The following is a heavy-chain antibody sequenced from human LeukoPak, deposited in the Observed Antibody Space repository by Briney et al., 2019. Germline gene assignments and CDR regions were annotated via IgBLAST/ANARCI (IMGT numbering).Heavy chain of an antibody. CDR3: ARVEEGYSYGYIDY. Sequence: SETLSLTCTVSGGSISSYYWSWIRQPPGKGPEWIGYIYYSGSTNYNPSLKSRVTISVDTSKNQFSLKLSSVTAADTAVYYCARVEEGYSYGYIDYWGQGTLVTVSS. CDR1: GGSISSYY. J-gene: IGHJ4*02. CDR2: IYYSGST. D-gene: IGHD5-18*01. V-gene: IGHV4-59*01.